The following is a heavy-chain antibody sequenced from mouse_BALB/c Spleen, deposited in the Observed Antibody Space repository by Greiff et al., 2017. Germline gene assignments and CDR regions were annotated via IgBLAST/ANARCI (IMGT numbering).Heavy chain of an antibody. CDR2: IYPGSGST. J-gene: IGHJ4*01. CDR3: AREWSYYGSSSYAMDY. D-gene: IGHD1-1*01. Sequence: QVQLQQPGAELVKPGTSVKLSCKASGYNFTSYWINWVKLRPGQGLEWIGDIYPGSGSTNYNEKFKSKATLTVDTSSSTAYMQLSSLASEDSALYYCAREWSYYGSSSYAMDYWGQGTSVTVSS. V-gene: IGHV1-55*01. CDR1: GYNFTSYW.